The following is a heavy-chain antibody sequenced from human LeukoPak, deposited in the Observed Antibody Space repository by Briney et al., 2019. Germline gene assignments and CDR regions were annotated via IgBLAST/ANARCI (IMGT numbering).Heavy chain of an antibody. CDR3: AKYGGTYHLPDY. CDR1: GGTFSSYA. D-gene: IGHD1-26*01. V-gene: IGHV1-69*13. CDR2: IIPVFGTG. Sequence: SVKVSCKASGGTFSSYAIGWVRQAPGQGLEWMGGIIPVFGTGNYAQKFQGRVAITADEFTNTVYMDLIRLRSEDTAVYYCAKYGGTYHLPDYWGQGTLVTVSS. J-gene: IGHJ4*02.